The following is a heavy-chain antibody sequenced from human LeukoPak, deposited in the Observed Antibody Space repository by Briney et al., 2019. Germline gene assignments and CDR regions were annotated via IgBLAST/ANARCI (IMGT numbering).Heavy chain of an antibody. CDR2: IWYDRSNK. V-gene: IGHV3-33*01. Sequence: GGSLRLSCAASGFTFSSYGMHWVRQAPGKGLEWVAVIWYDRSNKYYADSVKGRFTISRDNSKNTLYLQMNSLRAEDTAVYYCARDQRVAYSSSWYGGAFDIWGQGTMVTVSS. J-gene: IGHJ3*02. CDR3: ARDQRVAYSSSWYGGAFDI. D-gene: IGHD6-13*01. CDR1: GFTFSSYG.